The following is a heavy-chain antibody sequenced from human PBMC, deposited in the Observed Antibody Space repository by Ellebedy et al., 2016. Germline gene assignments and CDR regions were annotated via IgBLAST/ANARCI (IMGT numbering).Heavy chain of an antibody. Sequence: ASVKVSXXVSGYTLTELSMHWVRQAPGKGLEWMGGFDPEDGETIYAQKFQGRVTMTEDTSTDTAYMELSSLRSEDTAVYYCATEYGDYGDAFDIWGQGTMVTVSS. CDR2: FDPEDGET. J-gene: IGHJ3*02. CDR1: GYTLTELS. V-gene: IGHV1-24*01. D-gene: IGHD4-17*01. CDR3: ATEYGDYGDAFDI.